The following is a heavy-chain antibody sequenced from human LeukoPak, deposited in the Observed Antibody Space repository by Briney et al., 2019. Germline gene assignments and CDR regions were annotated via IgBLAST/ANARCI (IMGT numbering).Heavy chain of an antibody. D-gene: IGHD6-19*01. V-gene: IGHV3-23*01. CDR2: ISGSGGST. Sequence: HPGGSLRLSCAASGFTFSSYAMSWVRQAPGKGLEWVSAISGSGGSTYYADSVKGRFTISRDNSKNTLYLQMNSLRAEDTAVYYCAIRYSSGWPYYFDYWGQGTLVTVSS. CDR1: GFTFSSYA. J-gene: IGHJ4*02. CDR3: AIRYSSGWPYYFDY.